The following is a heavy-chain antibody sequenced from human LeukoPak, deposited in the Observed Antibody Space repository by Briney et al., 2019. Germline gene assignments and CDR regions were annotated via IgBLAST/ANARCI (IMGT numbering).Heavy chain of an antibody. J-gene: IGHJ5*02. D-gene: IGHD3-16*02. CDR3: ARSELSLGWFDP. CDR2: ISYDGSNK. V-gene: IGHV3-30*04. Sequence: GGSLRLSCAASGFTFSSYAMHWVRQAPGKGLEWVAVISYDGSNKYYADSVKGRFTISRDNSKNTLYLQMNSLRAEDTAVYYCARSELSLGWFDPWGQGTLVTASS. CDR1: GFTFSSYA.